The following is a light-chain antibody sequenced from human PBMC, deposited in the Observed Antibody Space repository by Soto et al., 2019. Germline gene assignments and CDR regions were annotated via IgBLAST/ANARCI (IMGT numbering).Light chain of an antibody. CDR1: QSVSSSY. V-gene: IGKV3-20*01. Sequence: EIVLTQSPGTLSLYPGERATLSCRASQSVSSSYLAWYQQKPGQAPSLLIYGASSRATGIPDRFSGSGSGTGFTLTISRLEPEEFAVYYCQQYGSSPPTFGQGTKVEIK. CDR3: QQYGSSPPT. J-gene: IGKJ1*01. CDR2: GAS.